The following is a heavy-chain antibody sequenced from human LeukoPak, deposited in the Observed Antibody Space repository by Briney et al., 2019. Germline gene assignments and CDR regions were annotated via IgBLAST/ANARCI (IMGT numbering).Heavy chain of an antibody. Sequence: SETLSLTCTVSGGSISSYYWNWIRQPPGKGLEWIGYIYYSGTTNYNPSLKSRVTISVDTSKNQFSLKLSSVTAADTAVYYCARDRYYDSGSHYNWGQGTLVTVSS. D-gene: IGHD3-10*01. CDR1: GGSISSYY. V-gene: IGHV4-59*01. CDR3: ARDRYYDSGSHYN. CDR2: IYYSGTT. J-gene: IGHJ4*02.